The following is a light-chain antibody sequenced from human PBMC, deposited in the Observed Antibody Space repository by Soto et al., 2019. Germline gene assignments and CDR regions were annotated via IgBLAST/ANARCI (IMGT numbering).Light chain of an antibody. CDR2: KAS. CDR1: QTISSW. CDR3: QKYNSAPT. Sequence: DIQMTQSPSTLSGSVGDRVTITCRASQTISSWLAWYQQKPGKAPKLLIYKASTLKSGVPSRFSGSGSGTDFILTISSLQPEDVATYYCQKYNSAPTFGQGTRREIK. J-gene: IGKJ5*01. V-gene: IGKV1-5*03.